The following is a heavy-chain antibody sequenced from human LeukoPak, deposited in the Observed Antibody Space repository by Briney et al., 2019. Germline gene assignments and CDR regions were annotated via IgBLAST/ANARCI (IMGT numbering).Heavy chain of an antibody. D-gene: IGHD4-23*01. CDR2: ISGSGGST. CDR1: GFTFSSYA. Sequence: PGGSLRLSCAASGFTFSSYAMSWVRQAPGKGLEWVSAISGSGGSTYYADSVKGRFTISRDNSKNTLYLQMNSLRAEDTAVYYCAKTEWDYGGNSGTDAFDIWGQGTMVTVSS. J-gene: IGHJ3*02. CDR3: AKTEWDYGGNSGTDAFDI. V-gene: IGHV3-23*01.